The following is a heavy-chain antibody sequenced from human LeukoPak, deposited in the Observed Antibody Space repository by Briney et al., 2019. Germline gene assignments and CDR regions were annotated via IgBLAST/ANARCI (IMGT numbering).Heavy chain of an antibody. CDR3: ARDASSGGNSL. CDR2: IIPIFGTA. J-gene: IGHJ4*02. V-gene: IGHV1-69*13. D-gene: IGHD4-23*01. CDR1: GYTFTGYY. Sequence: ASVKVSCKASGYTFTGYYMHWVRQAPGQGLEWMGGIIPIFGTANYAQKFQGRVTITADESTSTAYMELSSLRSEDTAVYYCARDASSGGNSLWGQGTLVTVSS.